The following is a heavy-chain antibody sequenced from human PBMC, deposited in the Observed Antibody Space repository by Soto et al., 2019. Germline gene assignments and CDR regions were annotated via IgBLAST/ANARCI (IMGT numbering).Heavy chain of an antibody. V-gene: IGHV3-21*01. Sequence: VQLQESGPGLVEPSQTLSLICTVSGASIISDGYYWTWIRQHPGKGLEWVSSIDASSTHIYYADSVKGRFTISRDNGKSSLYLQMDSLRAEDTALYYCVRQQYDFLVDPWGQGTLVTVSS. CDR1: GASIISDGYY. CDR3: VRQQYDFLVDP. CDR2: IDASSTHI. D-gene: IGHD3-16*01. J-gene: IGHJ5*02.